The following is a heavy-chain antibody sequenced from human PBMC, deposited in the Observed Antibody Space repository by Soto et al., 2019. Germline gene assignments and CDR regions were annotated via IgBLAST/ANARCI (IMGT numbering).Heavy chain of an antibody. CDR1: GGSISSGGYY. J-gene: IGHJ3*02. CDR2: IYYSGTT. CDR3: ARDESATDAFDI. V-gene: IGHV4-31*03. Sequence: QVQLQESGPGLVKPSQTLSLTCTVSGGSISSGGYYWSWIRQNPGKGLEWIGYIYYSGTTNYNPSLKSRLTISVDTSKNQFSLQLNSMTAADTAVYYCARDESATDAFDIWGQGTMVTVSS. D-gene: IGHD5-12*01.